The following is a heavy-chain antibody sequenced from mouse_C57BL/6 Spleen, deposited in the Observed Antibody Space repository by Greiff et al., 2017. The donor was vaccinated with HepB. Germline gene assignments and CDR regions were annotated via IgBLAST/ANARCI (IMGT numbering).Heavy chain of an antibody. J-gene: IGHJ3*01. CDR3: ARYGDLITKGFAY. D-gene: IGHD1-1*01. CDR1: GYTFTRYW. Sequence: QSCKASGYTFTRYWMHWVKQRPGRGLEWIGRIDPNSGGTKYNEKFKSKATLTVDKPSSTAYMQLSSLTSEDSAVYYCARYGDLITKGFAYWGQGTLVTVSA. CDR2: IDPNSGGT. V-gene: IGHV1-72*01.